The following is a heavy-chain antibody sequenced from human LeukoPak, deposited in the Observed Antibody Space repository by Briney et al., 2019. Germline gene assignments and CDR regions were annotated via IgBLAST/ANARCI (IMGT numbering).Heavy chain of an antibody. J-gene: IGHJ4*02. Sequence: PGVSLRLSCAASRFPFNIFALIWVPQAPGKGLVWGSSITSSGDKTYYADSVKGRFTVSRDNSKKTVDLQRNSLRAEDTALYYGAKDPSFSSCWYLADDWGQGTLVTVSA. CDR1: RFPFNIFA. D-gene: IGHD6-19*01. V-gene: IGHV3-23*01. CDR2: ITSSGDKT. CDR3: AKDPSFSSCWYLADD.